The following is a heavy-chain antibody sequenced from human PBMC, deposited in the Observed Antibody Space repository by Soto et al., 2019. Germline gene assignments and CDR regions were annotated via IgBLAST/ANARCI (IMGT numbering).Heavy chain of an antibody. J-gene: IGHJ4*02. CDR3: AKPGGAITMVRGVPEDY. D-gene: IGHD3-10*01. V-gene: IGHV3-30*18. CDR1: GFTFSSYG. Sequence: QPGGSLRLSCAASGFTFSSYGMHWVRQAPGKGLEWVAVISYDGSNKYYADSVKGRSTISRDNSKNTLYLQMNSLRAEDTAVYYCAKPGGAITMVRGVPEDYWGQGTLVTGSS. CDR2: ISYDGSNK.